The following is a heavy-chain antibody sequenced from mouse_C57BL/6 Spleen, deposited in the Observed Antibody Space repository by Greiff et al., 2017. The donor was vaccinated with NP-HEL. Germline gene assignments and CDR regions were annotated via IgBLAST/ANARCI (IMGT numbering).Heavy chain of an antibody. CDR2: IYPSDSET. D-gene: IGHD4-1*01. CDR1: GYTFTSYW. V-gene: IGHV1-61*01. J-gene: IGHJ2*01. Sequence: QVQLQQPGAELVRPGSSVKLSCKASGYTFTSYWMDWVKQRPGQGLEWIGNIYPSDSETNYNQKSKDKATLTVDKSSSTAYMQRSSLTSEDSAVYYGARSLTGTEYYFDYWGQGTTLTVAS. CDR3: ARSLTGTEYYFDY.